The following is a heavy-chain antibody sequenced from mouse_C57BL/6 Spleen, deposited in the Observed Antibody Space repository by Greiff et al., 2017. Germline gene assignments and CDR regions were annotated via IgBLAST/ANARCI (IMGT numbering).Heavy chain of an antibody. V-gene: IGHV2-5*01. CDR2: IWRGGST. Sequence: QVHVKQSGPGLVQPSQSLSITCTVSGFSLTSYGVHWVRQSPGKGLEWLGVIWRGGSTDYNAAFMSRLSITKDNSKSQVFFKMNSLQADDTAIYYWAKNYDGYYEAMDYWGQGTSVTVSS. J-gene: IGHJ4*01. CDR1: GFSLTSYG. D-gene: IGHD2-3*01. CDR3: AKNYDGYYEAMDY.